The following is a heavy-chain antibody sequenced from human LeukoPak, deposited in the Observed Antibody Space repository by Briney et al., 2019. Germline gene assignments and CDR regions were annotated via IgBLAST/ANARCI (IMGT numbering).Heavy chain of an antibody. J-gene: IGHJ3*02. V-gene: IGHV1-18*01. CDR3: ARREGAFDI. CDR2: MSAYNGKT. CDR1: GYSFTSYG. Sequence: ASVKVSCKASGYSFTSYGFNWVRQAPGQGLEWMGWMSAYNGKTNYAHSLQGRVTVTADTSTSTAYMELRSLRSEDTAVYYCARREGAFDIWGQGTMVTVSS.